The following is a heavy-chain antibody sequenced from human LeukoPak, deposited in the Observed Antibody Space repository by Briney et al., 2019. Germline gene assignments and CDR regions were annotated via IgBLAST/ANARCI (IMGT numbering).Heavy chain of an antibody. J-gene: IGHJ4*02. Sequence: GSLRLSCAASGFTFGTHAMSWVRQAPGKGLEWIGEINHSGSTKYNPPLKSRVTISVDTSKNQFSLKLSSVTAADTAVYYCARGGGREMATIGSYFDYWGQGTLVTVSS. V-gene: IGHV4-34*01. CDR3: ARGGGREMATIGSYFDY. CDR1: GFTFGTHA. D-gene: IGHD5-24*01. CDR2: INHSGST.